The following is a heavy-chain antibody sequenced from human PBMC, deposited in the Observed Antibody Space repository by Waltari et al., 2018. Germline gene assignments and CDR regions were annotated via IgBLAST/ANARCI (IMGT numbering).Heavy chain of an antibody. CDR3: ARVGYSSSWYLGYFDL. V-gene: IGHV4-61*02. Sequence: QVQLQESGPGLVKPSQTLSLTCTVSGGSISSGSYYWSWIRQPAGEGLEWIGRIYTSGSTNYNPSLKSRVTISVDTSKNQFSLKLSSVTAADTAVYYCARVGYSSSWYLGYFDLWGRGTLVTVSS. J-gene: IGHJ2*01. CDR1: GGSISSGSYY. D-gene: IGHD6-13*01. CDR2: IYTSGST.